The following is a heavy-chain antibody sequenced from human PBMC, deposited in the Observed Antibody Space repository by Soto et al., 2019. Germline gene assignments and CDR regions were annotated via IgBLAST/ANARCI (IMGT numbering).Heavy chain of an antibody. CDR3: ARHPPYYDIFTGESSRMDV. D-gene: IGHD3-9*01. V-gene: IGHV5-51*01. J-gene: IGHJ6*02. CDR2: IYPGDSDT. CDR1: GYSFTSYW. Sequence: GESLKISCKGSGYSFTSYWIGWVRQMPGKGLEWMGIIYPGDSDTRYSPSFQGQVTISADKSISTAYLQWSSLKASDTAMYYCARHPPYYDIFTGESSRMDVWGQGTTVTVSS.